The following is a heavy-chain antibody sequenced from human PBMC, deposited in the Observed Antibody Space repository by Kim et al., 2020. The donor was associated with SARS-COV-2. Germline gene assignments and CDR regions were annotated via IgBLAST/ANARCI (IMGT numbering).Heavy chain of an antibody. CDR3: AKQGYIFGLNTCYGMDL. D-gene: IGHD5-12*01. V-gene: IGHV3-30*02. Sequence: LKGRFTVSRDDSKNTLHLQMNSLTAEDTAVYYCAKQGYIFGLNTCYGMDLWGQGTTVTVSS. J-gene: IGHJ6*02.